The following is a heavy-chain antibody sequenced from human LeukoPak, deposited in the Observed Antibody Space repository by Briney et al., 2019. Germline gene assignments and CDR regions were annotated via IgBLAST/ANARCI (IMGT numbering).Heavy chain of an antibody. D-gene: IGHD1-26*01. CDR2: IYTSGST. CDR3: ARIGWELPNYYYYGMDV. V-gene: IGHV4-4*07. Sequence: SETLSLTCTVSGGSISSYYWSWIRQPAGKGLEWIGRIYTSGSTNYNPSLKSRVTMSVDTSKNQISLKLSSVTAADTAVYYCARIGWELPNYYYYGMDVWGQGTTVTVSS. J-gene: IGHJ6*02. CDR1: GGSISSYY.